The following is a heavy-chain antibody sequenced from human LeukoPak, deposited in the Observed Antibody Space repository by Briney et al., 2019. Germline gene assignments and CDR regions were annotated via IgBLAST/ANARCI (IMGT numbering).Heavy chain of an antibody. D-gene: IGHD5-12*01. CDR3: ATDPRGYGIFDY. V-gene: IGHV1-24*01. J-gene: IGHJ4*02. CDR1: GYTLTELS. Sequence: ASVKVSCKVSGYTLTELSMHRVQQAPGKGLEWMGGFDPEDGETIYAQKFQGRVTMTEDTSTDTAYMELSSLRSEDTAVYYCATDPRGYGIFDYWGQGTLVTVSS. CDR2: FDPEDGET.